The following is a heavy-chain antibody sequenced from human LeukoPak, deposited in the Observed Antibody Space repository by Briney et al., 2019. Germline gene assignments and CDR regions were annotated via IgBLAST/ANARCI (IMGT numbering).Heavy chain of an antibody. V-gene: IGHV3-23*01. CDR2: ISASGKNT. CDR1: RPIFSSLD. J-gene: IGHJ4*02. CDR3: AKDSVRSGGWFYFDN. D-gene: IGHD4-23*01. Sequence: PGGSLRLACAAARPIFSSLDMGWVRQAPGKGLEWVSGISASGKNTFYADSVKCRFTISRDNSKTTVYLQMSSLRAEDTAIYYCAKDSVRSGGWFYFDNWGQGTLVSVSS.